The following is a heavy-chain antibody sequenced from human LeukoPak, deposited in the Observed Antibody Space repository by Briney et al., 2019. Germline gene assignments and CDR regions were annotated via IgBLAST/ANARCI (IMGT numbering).Heavy chain of an antibody. CDR2: ISSGGGST. V-gene: IGHV3-23*01. CDR3: ARRAGAYSHPYDY. CDR1: GFTFSSYG. J-gene: IGHJ4*02. D-gene: IGHD4/OR15-4a*01. Sequence: GGALRLSCAASGFTFSSYGMSWVRQAPGKALEWVSGISSGGGSTHYADSVKGRFTISRDNSKNTLYLEMSSLRAEDTAVYYCARRAGAYSHPYDYWGQGTLVTVSS.